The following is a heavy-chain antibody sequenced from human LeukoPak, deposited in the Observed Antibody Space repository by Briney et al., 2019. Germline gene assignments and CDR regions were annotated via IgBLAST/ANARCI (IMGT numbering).Heavy chain of an antibody. V-gene: IGHV4-4*02. J-gene: IGHJ4*02. CDR2: VDLLGRT. CDR3: AREGGPYRPLDY. Sequence: GSLRLSCASSEFTFSSYEMNWVRQAPGKGLEWIGEVDLLGRTNYNPSLKSRVAISVDKSENHISLWLTSVTAADTAVYYCAREGGPYRPLDYSGQGTLVTVSS. CDR1: EFTFSSYE.